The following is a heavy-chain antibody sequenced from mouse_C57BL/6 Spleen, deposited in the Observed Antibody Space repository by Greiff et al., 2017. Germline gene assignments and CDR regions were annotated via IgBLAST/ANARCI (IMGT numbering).Heavy chain of an antibody. CDR3: HLLWSYAMDY. CDR1: GYTFTSNW. Sequence: QVQLQQPGAELVRPGSSVKLSCKASGYTFTSNWMHWVKQRPIQGLEWIGNIDPSDSETHYNQKFKDKATLTVDKSSSTAYMQLSSLASEDSAVYYCHLLWSYAMDYWGQGTSVTVSS. V-gene: IGHV1-52*01. D-gene: IGHD2-1*01. CDR2: IDPSDSET. J-gene: IGHJ4*01.